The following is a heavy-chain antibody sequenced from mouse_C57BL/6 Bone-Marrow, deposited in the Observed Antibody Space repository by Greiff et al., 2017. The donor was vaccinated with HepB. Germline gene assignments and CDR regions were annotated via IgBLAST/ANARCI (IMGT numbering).Heavy chain of an antibody. J-gene: IGHJ4*01. CDR1: GFSLSTSGMG. Sequence: VKLMESGPGILQSSQTLSLTCSFSGFSLSTSGMGVSWIRQPSGKGLEWLAHIYWDDDKRYNPSLKSRLTISKDTSRNQVFLKITSVDTADTATYYCARKRVAYYSNYEAMDYWGQGTSVTVSS. CDR3: ARKRVAYYSNYEAMDY. D-gene: IGHD2-5*01. V-gene: IGHV8-12*01. CDR2: IYWDDDK.